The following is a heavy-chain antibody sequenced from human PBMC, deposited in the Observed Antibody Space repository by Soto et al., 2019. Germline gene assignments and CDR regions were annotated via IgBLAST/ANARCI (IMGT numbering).Heavy chain of an antibody. D-gene: IGHD5-12*01. CDR2: INPSGGST. CDR3: AREQGKSGSSSYYYGMDV. Sequence: QVQLVQSGAEVKKPGASVKVSCKASGYTFTSYYMHWVRQAPGQGLEWMGIINPSGGSTSYAQKFQGRVTMTRDTSTSTVYMELSSLRSEDTAVYYCAREQGKSGSSSYYYGMDVWGQGTTVTVSS. J-gene: IGHJ6*02. CDR1: GYTFTSYY. V-gene: IGHV1-46*03.